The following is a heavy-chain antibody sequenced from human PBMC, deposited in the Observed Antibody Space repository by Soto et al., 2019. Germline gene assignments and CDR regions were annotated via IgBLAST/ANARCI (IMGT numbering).Heavy chain of an antibody. D-gene: IGHD2-15*01. CDR3: ASGRHGVVAAKHYYYGMDV. CDR2: GIPSFGTA. Sequence: AASVKVSCKASGGTFSSYAISWVRQAPGQGLEWMGGGIPSFGTANCAQKFRGRDTITADESTSTAYMELSSMRSEDTAVYYCASGRHGVVAAKHYYYGMDVWGQATTVTVSS. V-gene: IGHV1-69*13. J-gene: IGHJ6*02. CDR1: GGTFSSYA.